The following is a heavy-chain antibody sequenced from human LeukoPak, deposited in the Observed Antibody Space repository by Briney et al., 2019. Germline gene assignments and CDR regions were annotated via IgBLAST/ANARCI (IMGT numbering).Heavy chain of an antibody. CDR3: ARGRTYGMDV. CDR2: ISYDGSNK. J-gene: IGHJ6*02. V-gene: IGHV3-30-3*01. CDR1: GFTFSSCA. Sequence: GGSLRLSCAASGFTFSSCAMHWVRQAPGKGLEWVAVISYDGSNKYYADSVKGRFTISRDNSKNTLYLQMNSLRAEDTAVYYCARGRTYGMDVWGQGTTVTVSS.